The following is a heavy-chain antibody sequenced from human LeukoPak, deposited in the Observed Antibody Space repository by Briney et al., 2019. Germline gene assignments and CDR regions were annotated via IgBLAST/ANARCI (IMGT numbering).Heavy chain of an antibody. CDR3: AKDMSYSGSYAYFDY. CDR2: ISYDGSNK. Sequence: GGSLRLSCAASGFTFSSYAMHWVRQAPGKGLEWVAVISYDGSNKYYADSVKGRFTISRDNSKNTLYLQMNSLRAEDTALYYCAKDMSYSGSYAYFDYWGQGTLVTVSS. CDR1: GFTFSSYA. V-gene: IGHV3-30-3*01. J-gene: IGHJ4*02. D-gene: IGHD1-26*01.